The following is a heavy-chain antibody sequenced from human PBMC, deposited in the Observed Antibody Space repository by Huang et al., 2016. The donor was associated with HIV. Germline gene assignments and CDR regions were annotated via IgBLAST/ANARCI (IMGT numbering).Heavy chain of an antibody. CDR2: INHSGRR. J-gene: IGHJ4*02. D-gene: IGHD3-9*01. V-gene: IGHV4-34*01. CDR3: ARVEINTLTGYFSSFDN. CDR1: GGSFRNYF. Sequence: QVHLQQWGAGLLKPSEALSLTCAVYGGSFRNYFWSWIRQPPGKGLAGIGEINHSGRRSYSPSFKSRVTISVDTSKNQFSLKLSAVTAADTSVYYCARVEINTLTGYFSSFDNWGQGTLVTVSS.